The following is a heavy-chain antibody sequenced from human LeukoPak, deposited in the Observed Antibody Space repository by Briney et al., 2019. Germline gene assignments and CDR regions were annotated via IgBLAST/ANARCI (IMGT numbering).Heavy chain of an antibody. J-gene: IGHJ4*02. Sequence: GGSLRLSCAASGFTFSSYAMHWVRQAPGKGLEYVSAISSNGVSTYYANSVKGRFTISRDNSKNTLYLQMGSLRAEDMAVYYCALQRTLWQQLLDYWGQGTLVTVSS. CDR3: ALQRTLWQQLLDY. V-gene: IGHV3-64*01. D-gene: IGHD6-13*01. CDR2: ISSNGVST. CDR1: GFTFSSYA.